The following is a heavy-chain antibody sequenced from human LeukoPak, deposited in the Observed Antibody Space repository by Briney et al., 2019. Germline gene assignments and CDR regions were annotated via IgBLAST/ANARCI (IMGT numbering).Heavy chain of an antibody. CDR1: GFTFGDYA. V-gene: IGHV3-48*03. J-gene: IGHJ4*02. CDR3: AKDRANWAIDD. CDR2: IGGDGIA. Sequence: GGSLRLSCTASGFTFGDYAMNWVRQAPGKGLEWISYIGGDGIAFYADSVKGRFTASKDDARKSMYLQMNSLRVEGTAVYYCAKDRANWAIDDWGQGTQVTVSS. D-gene: IGHD3-16*01.